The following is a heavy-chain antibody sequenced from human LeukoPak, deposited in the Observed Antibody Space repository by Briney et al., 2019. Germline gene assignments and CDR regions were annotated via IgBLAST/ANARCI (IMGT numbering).Heavy chain of an antibody. Sequence: PGGSLRLSCAASKFTFSSYSMNWVRQAPGKGLQWVSSIGTGSSYIYYADSVKGRFTISRDSAKNSLYLQMSSLRAEDTAVYYCARDRYGGYESGHYFDLWGQGTLVTVSS. CDR3: ARDRYGGYESGHYFDL. CDR2: IGTGSSYI. D-gene: IGHD5-12*01. CDR1: KFTFSSYS. J-gene: IGHJ4*02. V-gene: IGHV3-21*01.